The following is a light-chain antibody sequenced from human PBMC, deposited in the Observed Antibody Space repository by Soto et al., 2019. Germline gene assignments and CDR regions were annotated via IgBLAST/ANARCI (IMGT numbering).Light chain of an antibody. Sequence: EIVLTQSPGTLSLSPGERATLSCRASQSVRSSNLAWYQQKPGQAPRLLIYGASSRATGIPDRFSGSGSGTDFTLTISRLEPEDFAVYYCQQYGSSLTWTFGQGTKV. CDR1: QSVRSSN. V-gene: IGKV3-20*01. CDR2: GAS. J-gene: IGKJ1*01. CDR3: QQYGSSLTWT.